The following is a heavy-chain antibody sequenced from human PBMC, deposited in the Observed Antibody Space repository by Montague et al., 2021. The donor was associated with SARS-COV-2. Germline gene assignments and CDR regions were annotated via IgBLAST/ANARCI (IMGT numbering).Heavy chain of an antibody. Sequence: TLSLTCTVSGGSISSGDYYWTWIRQHPGKGLEWIGYIYYTRSTYYNPSLKSRVTISLGTSKNQFSLKLSSVTAADTAVYFCVNENWNNGQGFDPWGQGTLVTVSS. CDR2: IYYTRST. D-gene: IGHD1/OR15-1a*01. J-gene: IGHJ5*02. CDR1: GGSISSGDYY. V-gene: IGHV4-31*03. CDR3: VNENWNNGQGFDP.